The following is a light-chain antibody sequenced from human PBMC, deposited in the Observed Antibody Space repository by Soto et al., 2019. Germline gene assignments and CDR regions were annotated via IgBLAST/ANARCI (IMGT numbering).Light chain of an antibody. CDR3: QQYNSYSIT. J-gene: IGKJ5*01. CDR1: QSISSW. Sequence: DIQMTQSPSTLSASVGDRVTITCRASQSISSWLAWYQQKPGKAPKLLIYDASSLESGVPSRFSGSGSGIEFTLTIISLQPDDFATYYCQQYNSYSITFGQGTRLEIK. V-gene: IGKV1-5*01. CDR2: DAS.